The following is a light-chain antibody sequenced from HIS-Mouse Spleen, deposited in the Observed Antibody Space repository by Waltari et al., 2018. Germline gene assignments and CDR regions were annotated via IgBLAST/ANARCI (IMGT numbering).Light chain of an antibody. CDR1: SNIVGNQG. Sequence: QAGLTQPPSVSKGLRQTATLTCTGNSNIVGNQGAAWLQQHQGHPPKLLSYRNNNRPSGISERFSASRSVNTASLTITGLQPEDEADYYCSALDSSLSAVVFSGGTKLTVL. V-gene: IGLV10-54*02. CDR2: RNN. J-gene: IGLJ2*01. CDR3: SALDSSLSAVV.